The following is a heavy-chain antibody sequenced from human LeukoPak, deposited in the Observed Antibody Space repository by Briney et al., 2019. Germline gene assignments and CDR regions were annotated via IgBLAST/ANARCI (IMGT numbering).Heavy chain of an antibody. CDR3: ARSYDRFPPLVDY. CDR2: IYYSRST. J-gene: IGHJ4*02. Sequence: SESLSLTCTVSGGSISSYYRSWIRQPPGKGLEWLWYIYYSRSTNYNPSLKSRVTISVDTSKNQFSLKLSSVTAADTAVYYCARSYDRFPPLVDYWGQGSLVTVSS. D-gene: IGHD3-22*01. V-gene: IGHV4-59*01. CDR1: GGSISSYY.